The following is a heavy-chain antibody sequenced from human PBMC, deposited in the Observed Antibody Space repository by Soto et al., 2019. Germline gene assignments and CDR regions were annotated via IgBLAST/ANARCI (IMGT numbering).Heavy chain of an antibody. V-gene: IGHV3-23*01. D-gene: IGHD6-19*01. CDR3: VREVSGSFDF. CDR2: IGVRGNSA. CDR1: GFIFTNYA. J-gene: IGHJ3*01. Sequence: PGGSLRLSCAASGFIFTNYAMNLVRQSPGKGLEWVSFIGVRGNSAYYADSVQGRFTISRDNSKNTLSLQMSSLTADDTAIYYCVREVSGSFDFWGRGKMVTVSS.